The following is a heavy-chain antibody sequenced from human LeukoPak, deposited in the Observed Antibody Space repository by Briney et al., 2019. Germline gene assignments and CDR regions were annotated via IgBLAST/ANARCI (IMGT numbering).Heavy chain of an antibody. D-gene: IGHD6-13*01. CDR1: GGSISSGGYY. CDR3: ARGSSWHTRGAFDI. J-gene: IGHJ3*02. Sequence: PSETLFLTCTVSGGSISSGGYYWSWIRQHPGKGLEWIGYIYYSGSTYYNPSLKSRVTISVDTSKNQFSLKLSSVTAADTAVYYCARGSSWHTRGAFDIWGQGTMVTVSS. V-gene: IGHV4-31*03. CDR2: IYYSGST.